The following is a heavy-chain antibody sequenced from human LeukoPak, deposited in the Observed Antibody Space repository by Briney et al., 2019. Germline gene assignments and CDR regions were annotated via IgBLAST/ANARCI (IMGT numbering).Heavy chain of an antibody. CDR1: GYTFTGYY. J-gene: IGHJ3*02. CDR3: ARAGPVLNGKCFGELWVGDAFDI. D-gene: IGHD3-10*01. Sequence: ASVKVSCKASGYTFTGYYMHWVRQAPGQGLEWMGWINPNSGGTNYAQKFQGRVTMTRDTSISTAYMELSRLRSDDTAVYYCARAGPVLNGKCFGELWVGDAFDIWGQGTMVTVSS. CDR2: INPNSGGT. V-gene: IGHV1-2*02.